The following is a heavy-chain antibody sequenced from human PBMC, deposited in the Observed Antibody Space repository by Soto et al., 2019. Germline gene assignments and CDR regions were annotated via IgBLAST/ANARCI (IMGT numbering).Heavy chain of an antibody. Sequence: QVQLVESGGGVVQPGKSLRLSCTASGFVFLNYAFHWVRQAPGKGLEWVAVISFDGSDLFHADSVKGRFTISRDNSRDTLYLQMSSRRADDTAVYYCARVGNYGDSPYYNYGSDVWGQGTTVTVSS. D-gene: IGHD4-17*01. J-gene: IGHJ6*02. CDR2: ISFDGSDL. CDR1: GFVFLNYA. CDR3: ARVGNYGDSPYYNYGSDV. V-gene: IGHV3-30-3*01.